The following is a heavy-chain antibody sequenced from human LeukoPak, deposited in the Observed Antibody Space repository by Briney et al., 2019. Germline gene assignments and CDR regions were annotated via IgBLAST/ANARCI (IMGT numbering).Heavy chain of an antibody. J-gene: IGHJ5*02. Sequence: GGSLRLSCGAWGFTFSSYSMKWVREARGEGREWGSSISSRRSYIYYADSVKGRFTISRDNAKNSLYLQMNSLRAEDTAVYYCARDGGYSGYDFPLGPYNWFDPWGQGTLVTVSS. V-gene: IGHV3-21*01. D-gene: IGHD5-12*01. CDR3: ARDGGYSGYDFPLGPYNWFDP. CDR2: ISSRRSYI. CDR1: GFTFSSYS.